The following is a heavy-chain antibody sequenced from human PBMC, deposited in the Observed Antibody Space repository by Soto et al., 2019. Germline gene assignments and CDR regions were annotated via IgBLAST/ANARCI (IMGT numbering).Heavy chain of an antibody. J-gene: IGHJ4*02. Sequence: EVQLVESGGGLIRPGGSLRLSCAASGFTVSSNYMSWVRQPPGKGLEWVSVIYSGGSTYYADSVMGRFTISRDNSKNTLYLQMNSLRAEDTAVYYCARDMERLRYYFDFWGQGTLVTVSS. D-gene: IGHD4-17*01. CDR1: GFTVSSNY. CDR3: ARDMERLRYYFDF. V-gene: IGHV3-53*01. CDR2: IYSGGST.